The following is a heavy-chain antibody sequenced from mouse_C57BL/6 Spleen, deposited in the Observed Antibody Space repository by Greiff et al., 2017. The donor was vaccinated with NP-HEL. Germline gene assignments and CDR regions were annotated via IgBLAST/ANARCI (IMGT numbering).Heavy chain of an antibody. CDR1: GYTFTSYW. D-gene: IGHD1-1*01. Sequence: QVQLQQPGAELVRPGTSVKLSCKASGYTFTSYWMHWVKQRPGQGLEWIGVIDPSDSYTNYNQKFKGKATLTVDTSSSTAYMQLSSLTSEDSAVYYCARWYYGSSGTNFDYWGQGTTLTVSS. J-gene: IGHJ2*01. CDR2: IDPSDSYT. V-gene: IGHV1-59*01. CDR3: ARWYYGSSGTNFDY.